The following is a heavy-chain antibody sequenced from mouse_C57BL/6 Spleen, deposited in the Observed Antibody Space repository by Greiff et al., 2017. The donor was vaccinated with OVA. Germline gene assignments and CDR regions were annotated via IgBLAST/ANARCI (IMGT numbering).Heavy chain of an antibody. D-gene: IGHD1-1*01. CDR1: GYSITSGYY. Sequence: EVKLQESGPGLVKPSQSLSLTCSVTGYSITSGYYWNWIRQFPGNKLEWMGYISYDGSNNYNPSLKNRISITRDTSKNQFFLKLNSVTTEDTATYYCARGGFITTVVAPFDYWGQGTTLTVSS. V-gene: IGHV3-6*01. CDR3: ARGGFITTVVAPFDY. CDR2: ISYDGSN. J-gene: IGHJ2*01.